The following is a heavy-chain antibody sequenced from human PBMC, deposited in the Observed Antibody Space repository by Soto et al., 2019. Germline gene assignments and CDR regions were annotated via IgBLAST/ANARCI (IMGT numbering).Heavy chain of an antibody. D-gene: IGHD4-17*01. Sequence: QVQLVESGGGVVQPGRSLRLSCAASGFTFSSYAMHWVRQAPGKGLEWVAVISYDGSNKYYADSVQGRFTISRDNSKNTLYLQMNSLRAEDTAVYYCARGAPVTLYFDYWGQGTLVTVSS. V-gene: IGHV3-30-3*01. J-gene: IGHJ4*02. CDR2: ISYDGSNK. CDR1: GFTFSSYA. CDR3: ARGAPVTLYFDY.